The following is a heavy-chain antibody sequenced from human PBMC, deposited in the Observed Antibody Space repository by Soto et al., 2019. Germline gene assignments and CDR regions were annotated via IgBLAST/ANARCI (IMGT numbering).Heavy chain of an antibody. D-gene: IGHD5-18*01. Sequence: QVQLVQSGAEVKKPESSVKVSCKAPGGTFSTYAISWVRQAPGQGLEWMGGILPMFSTANYAHRFQDRVTFTADESSNTVYMELSILRSEDTAVYFCASGIQLWLRRINNGYSGWGQGTLVTVSS. CDR3: ASGIQLWLRRINNGYSG. CDR2: ILPMFSTA. V-gene: IGHV1-69*12. J-gene: IGHJ4*02. CDR1: GGTFSTYA.